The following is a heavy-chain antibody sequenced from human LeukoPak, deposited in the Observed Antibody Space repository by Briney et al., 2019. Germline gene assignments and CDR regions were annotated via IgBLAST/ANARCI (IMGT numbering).Heavy chain of an antibody. J-gene: IGHJ4*02. CDR3: ARDRIPAGRGKQGYYFDY. V-gene: IGHV3-48*02. Sequence: TGGSLRLSCAASGFTFSSYCMKWVRQAPGKGLEWVSYISSSSSTIYYADSVKGRFTISRDNAKNSLYLQMNSLRDEDTAVYYCARDRIPAGRGKQGYYFDYWGQGTLVTVSS. CDR1: GFTFSSYC. CDR2: ISSSSSTI. D-gene: IGHD2-2*01.